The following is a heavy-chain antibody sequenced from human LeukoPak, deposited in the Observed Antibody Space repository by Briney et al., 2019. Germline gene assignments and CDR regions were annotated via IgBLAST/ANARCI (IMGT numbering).Heavy chain of an antibody. Sequence: ASVKVSCKASGGTFSSYAISWVRQAPGQGLEWMGRIIPILGIANYAQKFQGRVTITADKSTGTAYMELSSLRSEDTAVYYCARGSYCSSTSCYDGSFDYWGQGTLVTVSS. CDR2: IIPILGIA. J-gene: IGHJ4*02. CDR1: GGTFSSYA. V-gene: IGHV1-69*04. CDR3: ARGSYCSSTSCYDGSFDY. D-gene: IGHD2-2*01.